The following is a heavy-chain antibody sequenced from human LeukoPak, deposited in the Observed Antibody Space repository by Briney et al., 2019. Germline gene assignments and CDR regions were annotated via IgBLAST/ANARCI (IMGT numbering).Heavy chain of an antibody. Sequence: GASVKVSCKASGYTFTSYGISWVRQAPGQGLEWMGWISAYNGNTNYAQKRQGGVTMTTDTSTSTAYMELRSLRSEDTAVYYCARDEGSGYGGNSRSDYWGQGTLVTVSS. CDR2: ISAYNGNT. D-gene: IGHD4-23*01. CDR3: ARDEGSGYGGNSRSDY. V-gene: IGHV1-18*01. J-gene: IGHJ4*02. CDR1: GYTFTSYG.